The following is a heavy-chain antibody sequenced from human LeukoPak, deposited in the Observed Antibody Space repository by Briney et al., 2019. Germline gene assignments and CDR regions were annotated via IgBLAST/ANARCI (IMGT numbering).Heavy chain of an antibody. CDR3: ARGRGYSYGYCNY. CDR1: GYTFTSYD. CDR2: MNPNSGNT. Sequence: ASVTVSCKASGYTFTSYDITWVRQVSGQGLEWMGWMNPNSGNTDYAQKFQGRVTITRNTSISTAYMELSSLRSEDTAVYCCARGRGYSYGYCNYWGQGALVTVSS. J-gene: IGHJ4*02. D-gene: IGHD5-18*01. V-gene: IGHV1-8*03.